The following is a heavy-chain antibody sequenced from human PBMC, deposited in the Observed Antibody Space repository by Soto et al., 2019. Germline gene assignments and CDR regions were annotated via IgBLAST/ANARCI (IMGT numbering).Heavy chain of an antibody. CDR1: GVSISSSSYY. CDR3: ARRELVGYYYYGMDV. V-gene: IGHV4-39*01. D-gene: IGHD6-13*01. CDR2: IYYSGST. J-gene: IGHJ6*02. Sequence: PSETLSLTYTDSGVSISSSSYYWGWIPQPPGKGLEWIGSIYYSGSTYYNPSLKSRVTISVDTSKNQFSLKLSSVTAADTAVYYCARRELVGYYYYGMDVWGQGTTVT.